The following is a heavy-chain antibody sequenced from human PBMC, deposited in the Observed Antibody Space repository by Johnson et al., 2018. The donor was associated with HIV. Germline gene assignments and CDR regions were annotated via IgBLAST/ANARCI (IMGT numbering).Heavy chain of an antibody. CDR3: AKDRSRGWYPAFDI. V-gene: IGHV3-23*04. CDR1: GFTFSSYA. J-gene: IGHJ3*02. D-gene: IGHD6-19*01. CDR2: ISGRGGST. Sequence: VQLVESGGGVVQPGRSLRLSCAASGFTFSSYAMSWVRQAPGKGLEWVSVISGRGGSTYYADSVKGRFTISRDISQNTLYLQMHSLRAEDTAVYYCAKDRSRGWYPAFDIWGQGTMVTVSS.